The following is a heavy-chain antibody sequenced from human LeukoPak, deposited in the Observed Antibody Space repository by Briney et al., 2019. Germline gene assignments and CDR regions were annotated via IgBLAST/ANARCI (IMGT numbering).Heavy chain of an antibody. CDR3: ARDRGAIAAADYYYYYYMDV. CDR1: GGSISSSSYY. D-gene: IGHD6-13*01. Sequence: PSETLSLTCTVSGGSISSSSYYWGWIRQPPGKGLEWIGSIYYSGSTYYNPSLKSRVTISVDTSKNQFSLKLSSVTAADTAVYYCARDRGAIAAADYYYYYYMDVWGKGTTVTVSS. CDR2: IYYSGST. J-gene: IGHJ6*03. V-gene: IGHV4-39*07.